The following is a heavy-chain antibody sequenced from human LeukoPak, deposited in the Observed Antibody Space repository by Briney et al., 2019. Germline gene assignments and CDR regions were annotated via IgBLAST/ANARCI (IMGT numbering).Heavy chain of an antibody. CDR3: ARAYDSSGYLDY. V-gene: IGHV3-21*01. Sequence: GGSLRLSCAASGFTFSSYSMNWVRQAPGKGLEWVSSISSSSSYIYYADSVKGRFTISRDNAKNSLYLQMNSLRAEDTAVYYCARAYDSSGYLDYWGQGTLVTVSS. J-gene: IGHJ4*02. CDR1: GFTFSSYS. D-gene: IGHD3-22*01. CDR2: ISSSSSYI.